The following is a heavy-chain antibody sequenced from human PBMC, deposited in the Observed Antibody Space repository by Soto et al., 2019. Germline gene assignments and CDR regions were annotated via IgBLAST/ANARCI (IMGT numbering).Heavy chain of an antibody. CDR3: AKDESRYCTDSSCYPTDY. V-gene: IGHV3-30*18. D-gene: IGHD2-15*01. Sequence: HPGGSLRLSCAASGFIFSTYGMHWVRQAPGKGLEWVALISFDGRQKYYAESLKGRFTISRDNSKDILYLEVNSLRAEDTAVYYCAKDESRYCTDSSCYPTDYWGQGTLVTVSS. CDR2: ISFDGRQK. CDR1: GFIFSTYG. J-gene: IGHJ4*02.